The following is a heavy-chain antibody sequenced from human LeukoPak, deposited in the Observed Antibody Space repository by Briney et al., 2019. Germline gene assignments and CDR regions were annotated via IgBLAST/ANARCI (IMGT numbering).Heavy chain of an antibody. CDR1: GFTFSSYW. CDR3: ARVVVVDTIDY. D-gene: IGHD2-15*01. Sequence: GGSLRLSCAASGFTFSSYWKSWVRQAPGKGLEWVANIKKDGSEKYYVDSVKGRFTISRDNAKNSLYLQMNSLRAEDTAVYYCARVVVVDTIDYWGQGTLVTVSS. CDR2: IKKDGSEK. V-gene: IGHV3-7*01. J-gene: IGHJ4*02.